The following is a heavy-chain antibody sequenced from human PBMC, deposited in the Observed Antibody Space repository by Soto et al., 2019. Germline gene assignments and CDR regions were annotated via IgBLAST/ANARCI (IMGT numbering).Heavy chain of an antibody. V-gene: IGHV3-30*18. CDR3: AKDLQSYGDYDYYCYGIDV. CDR2: ISYDGTNK. CDR1: GFTFSTYG. Sequence: QVQLVESGGGEVQPGRSLTISCAASGFTFSTYGMHWVRQTPGKGLEWVAVISYDGTNKFYSDSVKGRFTISRDNFKNTLTLQMNSLRADDTAVYSCAKDLQSYGDYDYYCYGIDVWGLGARGTVSS. J-gene: IGHJ6*01. D-gene: IGHD4-17*01.